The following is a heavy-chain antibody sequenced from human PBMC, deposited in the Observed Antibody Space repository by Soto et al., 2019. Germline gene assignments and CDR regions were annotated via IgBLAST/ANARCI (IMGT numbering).Heavy chain of an antibody. D-gene: IGHD6-13*01. V-gene: IGHV5-51*03. J-gene: IGHJ3*02. CDR3: ARSLVNGTYEAFDI. CDR2: IYPGDSDT. Sequence: EVYLAQSGAEVKKPGESLKISCKGSGYNFNRYWIGWVRQMHGKGLEWMGVIYPGDSDTRYSPSLQGQVTISADKSSSAAYLQWSSLQASDTATYYCARSLVNGTYEAFDIWGQGTMVTVSS. CDR1: GYNFNRYW.